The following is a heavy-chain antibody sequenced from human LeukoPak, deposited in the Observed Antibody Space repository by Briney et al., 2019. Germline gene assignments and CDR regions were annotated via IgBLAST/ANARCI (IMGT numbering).Heavy chain of an antibody. CDR2: IYYSGST. CDR3: ARGVAAAVASLYFDY. J-gene: IGHJ4*02. D-gene: IGHD6-13*01. V-gene: IGHV4-59*01. Sequence: SETLSLTCTVSGGSISSYYWSWIRQPPGKGLEWIGYIYYSGSTNYNPSLKSRVTISVDTSKNQFSLKLSSVTAADTAVYYCARGVAAAVASLYFDYWGQGTLVTVSS. CDR1: GGSISSYY.